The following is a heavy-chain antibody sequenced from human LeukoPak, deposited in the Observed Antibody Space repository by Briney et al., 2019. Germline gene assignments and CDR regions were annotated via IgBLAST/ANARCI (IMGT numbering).Heavy chain of an antibody. CDR1: GGSISSGGYY. J-gene: IGHJ3*02. V-gene: IGHV4-31*03. CDR3: ARDYYDSSGSHDAFDI. CDR2: IYYSGST. D-gene: IGHD3-22*01. Sequence: SETLSLTCTVSGGSISSGGYYWSWIRQHPGKGLEWIGYIYYSGSTYYNPSHKSRVTISVDTSKNQFSLKLSSVTAADTAVYYCARDYYDSSGSHDAFDIWGQGTMVTVSS.